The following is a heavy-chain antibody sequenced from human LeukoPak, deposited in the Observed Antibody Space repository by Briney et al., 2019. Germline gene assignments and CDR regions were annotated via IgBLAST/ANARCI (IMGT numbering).Heavy chain of an antibody. CDR1: GFTFPNYA. V-gene: IGHV3-23*01. Sequence: GGSLRLSCAASGFTFPNYAMTWVRQAPGKGLEWVSTISSSGGSTYYADSVKGRFTISRDNSKNTLYLQLNSLRAEDTAIYYCAKDRNLLRLLEWELDYWGQGTPVTVSS. D-gene: IGHD3-3*01. J-gene: IGHJ4*02. CDR3: AKDRNLLRLLEWELDY. CDR2: ISSSGGST.